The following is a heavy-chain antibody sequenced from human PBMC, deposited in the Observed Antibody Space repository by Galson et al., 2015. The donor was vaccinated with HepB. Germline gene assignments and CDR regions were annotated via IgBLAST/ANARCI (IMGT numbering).Heavy chain of an antibody. V-gene: IGHV3-23*01. CDR2: ISGTGGTT. Sequence: SLRLSCAASGFTSSSHSMSWIRQAPGKGLEWVTMISGTGGTTIYAESVKGRFTFSRDNSKNTLYLQMNTLRAEDTAVYYCAERETSKTSRPLGVWGQGTTVTVSS. D-gene: IGHD1-7*01. CDR1: GFTSSSHS. CDR3: AERETSKTSRPLGV. J-gene: IGHJ6*02.